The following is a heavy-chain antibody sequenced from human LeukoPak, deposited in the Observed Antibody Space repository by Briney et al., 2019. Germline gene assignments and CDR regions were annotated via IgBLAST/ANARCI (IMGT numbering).Heavy chain of an antibody. D-gene: IGHD3-22*01. CDR3: ARESDSGYPFDY. CDR2: IYHSGST. Sequence: SETLSLTCTVSGGSISSGGYYWSWIRQPPGKGLEWIGYIYHSGSTYYNPSLKSRVTISVDTSKNQFSLKLSSVTAADTAVYYCARESDSGYPFDYWGQGTLVTVSS. CDR1: GGSISSGGYY. J-gene: IGHJ4*02. V-gene: IGHV4-30-2*01.